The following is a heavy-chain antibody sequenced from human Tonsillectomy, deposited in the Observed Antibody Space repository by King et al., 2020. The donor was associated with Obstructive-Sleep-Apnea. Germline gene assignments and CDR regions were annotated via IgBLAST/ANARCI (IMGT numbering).Heavy chain of an antibody. J-gene: IGHJ4*02. CDR2: ISGSGGST. D-gene: IGHD3-22*01. CDR3: AKRYDSSDYYPAPTFDY. V-gene: IGHV3-23*04. CDR1: GFTFSSYA. Sequence: VQLVESGGGLVQPGGSLRLSCAASGFTFSSYAMSWVRQAPGKGLEWVSAISGSGGSTYYTDSVKGRFTISRDNSKNTLYLQMNSLRAEDTAVYYCAKRYDSSDYYPAPTFDYWGQGTLVTVSS.